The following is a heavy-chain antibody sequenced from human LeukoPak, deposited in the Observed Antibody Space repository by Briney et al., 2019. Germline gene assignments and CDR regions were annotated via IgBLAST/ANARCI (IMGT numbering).Heavy chain of an antibody. CDR1: GGSISSYY. D-gene: IGHD1-26*01. V-gene: IGHV4-4*07. Sequence: SGTLSLTCTVSGGSISSYYWSWIRQPAGKGLEWIGRIYTSGSTNYNPSLKSRVTMSVDTSKNQFSLKLSSVTAADTAVYYCARGGEQPPVVYFDYWGQGTLVTVSS. CDR2: IYTSGST. CDR3: ARGGEQPPVVYFDY. J-gene: IGHJ4*02.